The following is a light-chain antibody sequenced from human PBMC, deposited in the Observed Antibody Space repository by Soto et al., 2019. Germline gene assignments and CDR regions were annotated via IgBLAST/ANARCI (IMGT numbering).Light chain of an antibody. J-gene: IGKJ5*01. CDR3: QLYGISPH. Sequence: EIVLTQSPGTLSLSPGERATLSCRASQSVSSSFLGWYQQRPGQAPRLLIYGASSRATGIPVRFSGSASGTDFTLTINRLEPEDFAVYYCQLYGISPHFGQGTRLEI. CDR2: GAS. V-gene: IGKV3-20*01. CDR1: QSVSSSF.